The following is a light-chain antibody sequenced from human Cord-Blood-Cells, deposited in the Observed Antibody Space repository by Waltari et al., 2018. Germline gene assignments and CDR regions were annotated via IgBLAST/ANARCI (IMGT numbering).Light chain of an antibody. V-gene: IGLV2-23*01. CDR2: EGS. J-gene: IGLJ1*01. Sequence: QSALTQPASGSGSPGQSITISCTGTSSDVGSYNLFSWYQQHPGKAPKLMIYEGSKRPSGCSNRFSGSKSGNTASLTISGLHAEDEADYYCCSYAGSSTFVFGTGTKVTVL. CDR1: SSDVGSYNL. CDR3: CSYAGSSTFV.